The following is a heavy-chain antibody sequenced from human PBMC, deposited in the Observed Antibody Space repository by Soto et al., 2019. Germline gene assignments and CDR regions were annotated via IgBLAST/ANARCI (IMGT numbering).Heavy chain of an antibody. CDR1: GGTFSSYA. Sequence: QVQLVQSGAEVKKPGSSVKVSCKASGGTFSSYAISWVRQAPGQGLEWMGGIIPIFGTANYAQKFQGRVTITADESTSTDYMELSSLRSEDTAVYYCARDVRGYSYGLGAWDVWGQGTTVTVSS. V-gene: IGHV1-69*01. J-gene: IGHJ6*02. D-gene: IGHD5-18*01. CDR2: IIPIFGTA. CDR3: ARDVRGYSYGLGAWDV.